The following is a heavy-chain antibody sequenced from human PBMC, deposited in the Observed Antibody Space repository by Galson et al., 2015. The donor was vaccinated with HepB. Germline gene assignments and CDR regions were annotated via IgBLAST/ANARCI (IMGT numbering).Heavy chain of an antibody. Sequence: QSGAEVKKPGESLKISCKGSGYIFTNYWIGWVRQMPGKGLEWMGIIYPSDSDTRYNPSFQGQVTISVDKSIRTAYLRWSSLKASDTAMYYCTRQNQQLPARGYYYYYMDVWGKGTTVTVSS. CDR2: IYPSDSDT. CDR3: TRQNQQLPARGYYYYYMDV. CDR1: GYIFTNYW. V-gene: IGHV5-51*01. J-gene: IGHJ6*03. D-gene: IGHD3-10*01.